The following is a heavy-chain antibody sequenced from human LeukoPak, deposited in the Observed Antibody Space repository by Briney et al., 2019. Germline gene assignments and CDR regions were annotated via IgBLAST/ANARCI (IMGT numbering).Heavy chain of an antibody. CDR3: ARSGNYPLWYFDY. Sequence: GGSLRLSCAASGFTFSSYGMPWVRQAPGKGLEWVAVIWYDGSNKYYADSVKGRFTISRDNSKNTLYLQMNSLRAEDTAVYYCARSGNYPLWYFDYWGQGTLVTVSS. V-gene: IGHV3-33*01. CDR1: GFTFSSYG. J-gene: IGHJ4*02. D-gene: IGHD4-11*01. CDR2: IWYDGSNK.